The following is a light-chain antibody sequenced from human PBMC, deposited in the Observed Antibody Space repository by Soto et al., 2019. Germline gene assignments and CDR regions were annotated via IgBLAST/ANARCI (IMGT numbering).Light chain of an antibody. CDR2: KAS. CDR3: QHYNSYSEA. J-gene: IGKJ1*01. Sequence: DLQITHSPSTLSASVGDRVTITCXASQSISSWLAWYQQKPGKAPKLLIYKASSLESGVPSRFSGSGSGTEFTLTISSLQPDDFATYYCQHYNSYSEAFGQGAKVDIK. CDR1: QSISSW. V-gene: IGKV1-5*03.